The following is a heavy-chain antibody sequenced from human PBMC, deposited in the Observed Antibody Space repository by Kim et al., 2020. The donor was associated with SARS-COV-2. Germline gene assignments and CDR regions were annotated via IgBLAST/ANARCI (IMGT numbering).Heavy chain of an antibody. V-gene: IGHV1-46*01. D-gene: IGHD7-27*01. Sequence: ASVKVSCKASGYSFTRYKMHWVRQAPGQGLEWMGNINPSDDRKRYAEKFQGRLTMTRDTSTSTVDMELSSLGSEDTAVYYCARDNTWAFDSWGQGTLVTVS. J-gene: IGHJ4*02. CDR2: INPSDDRK. CDR1: GYSFTRYK. CDR3: ARDNTWAFDS.